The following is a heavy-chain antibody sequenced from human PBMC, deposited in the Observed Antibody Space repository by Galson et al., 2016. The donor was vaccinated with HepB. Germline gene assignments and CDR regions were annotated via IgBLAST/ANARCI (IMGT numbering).Heavy chain of an antibody. Sequence: SLRLSCAASGFTFSSYTMNWVRQAPGKGLEWVSYISSNGATIYYADSVKGRFTISRDNAKNSLYLQMNSLRAEDTAVYYCVRDRTYSGSYLEALDIWGQGTMVTVSS. CDR2: ISSNGATI. D-gene: IGHD1-26*01. V-gene: IGHV3-48*04. CDR1: GFTFSSYT. J-gene: IGHJ3*02. CDR3: VRDRTYSGSYLEALDI.